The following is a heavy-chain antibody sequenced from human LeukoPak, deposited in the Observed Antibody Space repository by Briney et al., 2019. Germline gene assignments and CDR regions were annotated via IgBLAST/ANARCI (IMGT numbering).Heavy chain of an antibody. D-gene: IGHD3-10*01. Sequence: ASVKVSCKASGYTFTSYGISWVRQAPGQGLEWMGWISAYNGNTNYALKLQGRVTMTTDTSTSTAYMELRSLRSDDTAVYYCARGAPRYYYGSGSLDYWGQGTLVTVSS. J-gene: IGHJ4*02. V-gene: IGHV1-18*01. CDR2: ISAYNGNT. CDR3: ARGAPRYYYGSGSLDY. CDR1: GYTFTSYG.